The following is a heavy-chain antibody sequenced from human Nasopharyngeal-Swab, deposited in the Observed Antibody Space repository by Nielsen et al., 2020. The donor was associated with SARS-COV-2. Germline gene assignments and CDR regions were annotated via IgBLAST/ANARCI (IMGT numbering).Heavy chain of an antibody. Sequence: ASVKVSCKASGYTFTSYDINWVRQATGQGLEWMGWMSPNSGNTGYAQKFQGRVTMTRNTSISTAYMELSSLRSEDTAVYYCARVGITMIVVASDAFDIWGQGTMVTVSS. D-gene: IGHD3-22*01. CDR2: MSPNSGNT. V-gene: IGHV1-8*01. CDR3: ARVGITMIVVASDAFDI. J-gene: IGHJ3*02. CDR1: GYTFTSYD.